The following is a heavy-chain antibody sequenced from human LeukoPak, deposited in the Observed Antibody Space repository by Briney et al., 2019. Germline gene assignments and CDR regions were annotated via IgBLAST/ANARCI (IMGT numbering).Heavy chain of an antibody. CDR2: INHSGST. CDR1: GGSFSGYY. CDR3: ARGNWLHFDY. D-gene: IGHD1-1*01. J-gene: IGHJ4*02. V-gene: IGHV4-34*01. Sequence: SETLSLTCAVYGGSFSGYYWSWIRQPPGKGLEWIGEINHSGSTNYNPSLKSRVTISVDTSKNQFSLKLSSVTAADTAVYYCARGNWLHFDYWSQGILVTVSS.